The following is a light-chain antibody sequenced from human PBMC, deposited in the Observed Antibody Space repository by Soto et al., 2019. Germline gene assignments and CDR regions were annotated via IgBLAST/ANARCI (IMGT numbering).Light chain of an antibody. CDR2: DIS. J-gene: IGLJ3*02. Sequence: QAVVTQEPSLTVSPGGTVTLTCDSSTGAVTSGHYPYWFQQKPGQAPRTLIYDISNKHSWTPARFSGSLLGGKAALTLSGAQPEDEADYYCSLSYSGARNWVFGGGTKLTVL. CDR3: SLSYSGARNWV. CDR1: TGAVTSGHY. V-gene: IGLV7-46*01.